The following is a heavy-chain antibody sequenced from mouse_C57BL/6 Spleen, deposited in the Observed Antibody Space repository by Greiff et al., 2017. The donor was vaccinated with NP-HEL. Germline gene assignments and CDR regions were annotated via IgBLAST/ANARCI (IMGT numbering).Heavy chain of an antibody. Sequence: EVMLVESGGGLVQPKGSLKLSCAASGFSFNTYAMNWVRQAPGKGLEWVARIRSKSNNYATYYADSVKDRFTISRDDSESMLYLQMNNLKTEDTAMYYCVRQRPYYYGSRYGYFDVWGTGTTVTVSS. D-gene: IGHD1-1*01. J-gene: IGHJ1*03. CDR3: VRQRPYYYGSRYGYFDV. CDR2: IRSKSNNYAT. V-gene: IGHV10-1*01. CDR1: GFSFNTYA.